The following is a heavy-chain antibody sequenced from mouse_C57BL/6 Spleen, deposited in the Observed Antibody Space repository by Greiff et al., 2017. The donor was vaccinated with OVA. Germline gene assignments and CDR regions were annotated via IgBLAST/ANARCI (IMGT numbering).Heavy chain of an antibody. D-gene: IGHD2-14*01. V-gene: IGHV1-69*01. CDR3: AIVRRPDYYAMDD. CDR1: GYTFTSYW. CDR2: IDPSDSYT. Sequence: QVQLQQPGAELVMPGASVKLSCKASGYTFTSYWMHWVKQRPGQGLEWIGDIDPSDSYTNYNQKFKGKSTLTVDKSSSTAYMQLSSLTSEDSAVYYCAIVRRPDYYAMDDWGQGTSVTVSS. J-gene: IGHJ4*01.